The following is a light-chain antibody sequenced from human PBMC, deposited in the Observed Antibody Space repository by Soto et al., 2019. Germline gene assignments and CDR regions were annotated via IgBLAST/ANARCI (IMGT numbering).Light chain of an antibody. CDR3: ISYTSSSTWV. V-gene: IGLV2-11*01. Sequence: QSVLTQPRSVSGSPGQSVTISCTGTSSDVGGYNYVSWYQQHPGKAPKLMIYDVSKRPSGVPDRFSGSKSGNTASLTISGLQAEDESDYYCISYTSSSTWVFGGGTQLTVL. CDR2: DVS. J-gene: IGLJ3*02. CDR1: SSDVGGYNY.